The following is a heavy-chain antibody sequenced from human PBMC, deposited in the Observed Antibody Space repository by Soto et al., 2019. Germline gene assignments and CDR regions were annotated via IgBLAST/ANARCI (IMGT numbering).Heavy chain of an antibody. Sequence: EVQLLESGGGLVQPGGSLRLSCAASGFTFSSYAMSWVRQVPGKGLEWVSSISGSGASRYYADSVEGRFTISRDNSKNTMYLQMNSLRAEDTATYYCAKDIRQAGSCLDYWGQGILVTVSS. CDR3: AKDIRQAGSCLDY. V-gene: IGHV3-23*01. D-gene: IGHD2-15*01. CDR1: GFTFSSYA. CDR2: ISGSGASR. J-gene: IGHJ4*02.